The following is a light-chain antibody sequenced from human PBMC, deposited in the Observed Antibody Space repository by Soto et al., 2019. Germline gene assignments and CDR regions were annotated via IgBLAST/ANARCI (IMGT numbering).Light chain of an antibody. CDR3: QQYNKWPPIT. Sequence: EIVLTQSPATLSLSPGERATLSCRASQSVSSTVAWYQQKPGQAPRLLISGASARATGIPARFSGSGSGTEFTLTISSLQSEDFAVYYCQQYNKWPPITFGQGTRLEIK. V-gene: IGKV3-15*01. CDR2: GAS. J-gene: IGKJ5*01. CDR1: QSVSST.